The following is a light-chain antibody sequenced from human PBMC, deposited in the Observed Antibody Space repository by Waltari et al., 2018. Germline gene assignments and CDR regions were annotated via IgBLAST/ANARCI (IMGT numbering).Light chain of an antibody. Sequence: DIVMTQSPATLSVSPGETATLSCRASQSVVTNVAWYQQKPGQAPRLLIYSASTRATGIPARFSGSGSGTEFTLSISSLQSEDVAVYYCQQYNNWLTWTFGQGTKVEIK. CDR1: QSVVTN. CDR2: SAS. V-gene: IGKV3-15*01. CDR3: QQYNNWLTWT. J-gene: IGKJ1*01.